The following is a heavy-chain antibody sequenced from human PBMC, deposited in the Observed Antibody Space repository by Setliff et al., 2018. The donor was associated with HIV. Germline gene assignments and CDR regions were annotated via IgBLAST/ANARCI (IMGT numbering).Heavy chain of an antibody. CDR1: GYSFTDYY. V-gene: IGHV1-2*02. CDR2: INPKSDGT. D-gene: IGHD3-22*01. CDR3: ARDYYDSSGYIFFPGLPDY. Sequence: ASVKVSCKASGYSFTDYYIHWVRQAPGQGLEWMGWINPKSDGTNYAQKFQGRVTVTRDTSISTAYMELSRLRSDDTAVYYCARDYYDSSGYIFFPGLPDYWGQGTLVTV. J-gene: IGHJ4*02.